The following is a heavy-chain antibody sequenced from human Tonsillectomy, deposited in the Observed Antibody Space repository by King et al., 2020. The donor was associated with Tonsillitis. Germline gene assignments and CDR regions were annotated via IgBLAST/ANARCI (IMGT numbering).Heavy chain of an antibody. D-gene: IGHD3-22*01. Sequence: QLQESGPGLVKPSQTLSLTCAVSGGSISSGGYSWSWIRQPPGKGLEWIGYIYYSGSTYYNPSLKSRVAISVDTSKNQFSLKLSSVTAADTAVYYCATVRYYYDSSCYRPDAFDIWGQGTMVTVSS. V-gene: IGHV4-30-4*07. J-gene: IGHJ3*02. CDR2: IYYSGST. CDR1: GGSISSGGYS. CDR3: ATVRYYYDSSCYRPDAFDI.